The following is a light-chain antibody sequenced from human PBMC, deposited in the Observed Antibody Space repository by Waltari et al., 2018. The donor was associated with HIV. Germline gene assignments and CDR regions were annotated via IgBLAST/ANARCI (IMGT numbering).Light chain of an antibody. V-gene: IGKV1-5*03. J-gene: IGKJ1*01. CDR2: KAS. CDR3: QQYSTYPA. CDR1: QSISSW. Sequence: DIQLSQFPFTLSASVGDRVPITCRASQSISSWLAWYQQKPGKPPKPLIYKASSLDSGVPSRFSGSGAGTEFTLTISSLQPDDFATYYCQQYSTYPAFGQGTKVEIK.